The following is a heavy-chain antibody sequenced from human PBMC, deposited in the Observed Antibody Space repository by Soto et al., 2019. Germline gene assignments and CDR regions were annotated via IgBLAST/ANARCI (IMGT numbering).Heavy chain of an antibody. J-gene: IGHJ3*01. CDR1: GFTFSNST. V-gene: IGHV3-23*01. D-gene: IGHD5-12*01. Sequence: GGSLRLSCAASGFTFSNSTMNWVRQAPGKGLEWVSVIGGRGNSAYYADSVQGRFTISRDNSKNTLSLQMSSLTADDTAIYYCVREGRGSFDFWGRGTMVTVSS. CDR2: IGGRGNSA. CDR3: VREGRGSFDF.